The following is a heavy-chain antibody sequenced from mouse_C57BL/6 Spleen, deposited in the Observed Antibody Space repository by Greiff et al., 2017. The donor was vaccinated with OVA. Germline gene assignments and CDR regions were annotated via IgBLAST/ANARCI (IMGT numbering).Heavy chain of an antibody. V-gene: IGHV1-7*01. CDR3: ATAQAGAMDY. Sequence: QVQLQQSGAELAKPGASVKLSCKASGYTFTSYWMHWVKQRPGQGLEWIGYINPSSGYTKYNQKFKDKATLTAGKSSSTAYMQLSSLTYEDSAVYYCATAQAGAMDYWGQGTSVTVSS. CDR1: GYTFTSYW. J-gene: IGHJ4*01. D-gene: IGHD3-2*02. CDR2: INPSSGYT.